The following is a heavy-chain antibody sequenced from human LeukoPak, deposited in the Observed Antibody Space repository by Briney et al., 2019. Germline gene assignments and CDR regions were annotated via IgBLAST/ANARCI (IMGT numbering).Heavy chain of an antibody. V-gene: IGHV3-23*01. CDR3: SVMHRYYDGSGYWVQ. D-gene: IGHD3-22*01. CDR1: GFTFSSYA. CDR2: ISTNGGST. J-gene: IGHJ4*02. Sequence: GGSLRLSCAASGFTFSSYAMSWVRQAPGKGLEWVSGISTNGGSTSYADSVKGRLTISRDNPRNTLYMETNSLRAEDTAVYYCSVMHRYYDGSGYWVQWGQGTLVTVSS.